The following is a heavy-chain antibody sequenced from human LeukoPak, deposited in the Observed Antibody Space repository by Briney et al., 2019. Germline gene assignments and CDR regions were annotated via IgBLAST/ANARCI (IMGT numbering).Heavy chain of an antibody. CDR1: GYTFTSYY. V-gene: IGHV1-46*01. CDR2: INPSGGST. CDR3: ATHSATGYVFDYFDF. D-gene: IGHD5-12*01. J-gene: IGHJ4*02. Sequence: ASVKVSCKASGYTFTSYYMHWVRQAPGQGLEWMGIINPSGGSTSYAQKFQGRVTMTRDMSTSTDYMELSSLRSEDTAVYYCATHSATGYVFDYFDFWGQGTQVIVSS.